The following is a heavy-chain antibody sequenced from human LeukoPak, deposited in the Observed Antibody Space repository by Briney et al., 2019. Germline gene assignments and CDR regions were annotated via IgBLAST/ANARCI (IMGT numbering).Heavy chain of an antibody. CDR1: GYTLTELS. CDR3: ATDLLRGYSYGYRSRHAFDI. Sequence: VSVKVSCKVSGYTLTELSMHWVRQAPGKGLEWMGGFDPEDGETIYAQKFQGRVTMTEDTSTDTAYMELSSLRSEDTAVYYCATDLLRGYSYGYRSRHAFDIWGQGTMVTVSS. V-gene: IGHV1-24*01. CDR2: FDPEDGET. J-gene: IGHJ3*02. D-gene: IGHD5-18*01.